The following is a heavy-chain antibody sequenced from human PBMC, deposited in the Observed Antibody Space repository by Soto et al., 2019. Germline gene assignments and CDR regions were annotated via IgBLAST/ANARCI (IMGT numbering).Heavy chain of an antibody. J-gene: IGHJ4*02. D-gene: IGHD3-22*01. CDR1: GYTFTSYG. V-gene: IGHV1-18*04. Sequence: QVQLVQSGAEVKKPGASVKVSCNASGYTFTSYGIAWVRIAPGQGLEWMGWISAQNSKTTYARKFQGRATLTTDTSTITDYLELRSLRTDDTAIYYGARRGYFHRSGYLGYWGQGTRVTVAS. CDR2: ISAQNSKT. CDR3: ARRGYFHRSGYLGY.